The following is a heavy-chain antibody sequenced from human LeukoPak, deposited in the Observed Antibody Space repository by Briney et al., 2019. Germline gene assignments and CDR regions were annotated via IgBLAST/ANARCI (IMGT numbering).Heavy chain of an antibody. CDR1: GFTFSSYS. D-gene: IGHD4/OR15-4a*01. V-gene: IGHV3-21*04. Sequence: GGSLRLSCAASGFTFSSYSMNWVRQAPGKGLEWVSSISSSSSYIYYADSVKGRFTISSDNDKNSHYLQMNSLRAGDKAVYYCARRAGAYSHPYDYWGQGTLVTVSS. J-gene: IGHJ4*02. CDR2: ISSSSSYI. CDR3: ARRAGAYSHPYDY.